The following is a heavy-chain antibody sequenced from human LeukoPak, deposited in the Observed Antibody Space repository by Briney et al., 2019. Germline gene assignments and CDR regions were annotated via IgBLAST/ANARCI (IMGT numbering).Heavy chain of an antibody. J-gene: IGHJ5*02. D-gene: IGHD3-9*01. V-gene: IGHV3-7*01. CDR3: AGGSGYLITS. CDR2: IKQDGSEK. CDR1: GFTFRSYW. Sequence: GGSLRLSCAASGFTFRSYWMNWVRQAPGKGLEWLAIIKQDGSEKHYKGSVEGRFTISRDNTKNSLHLQMNSLRAEDTAVYYCAGGSGYLITSWGQGTLVAVSS.